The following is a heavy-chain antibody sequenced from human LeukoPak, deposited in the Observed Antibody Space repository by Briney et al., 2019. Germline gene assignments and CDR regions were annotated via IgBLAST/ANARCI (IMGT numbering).Heavy chain of an antibody. Sequence: SETLSLTCTVSGDTISSYYWSWIRQPPGKGLEWIGYIYYIGSTNYNPSLKSRVTISVDTSKNQFSLKLSSVTAADTAVYYCARDYAFDIWGQGTMVTVSS. V-gene: IGHV4-59*01. CDR1: GDTISSYY. CDR3: ARDYAFDI. CDR2: IYYIGST. J-gene: IGHJ3*02.